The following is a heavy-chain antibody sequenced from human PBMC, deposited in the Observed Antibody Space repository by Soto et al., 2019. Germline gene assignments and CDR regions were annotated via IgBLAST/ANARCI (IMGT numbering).Heavy chain of an antibody. J-gene: IGHJ4*02. CDR1: GGSIRNYY. V-gene: IGHV4-59*01. CDR2: ISYNGNT. D-gene: IGHD3-10*01. CDR3: ARHFDSGTWPLDY. Sequence: PSETLSLTCTVSGGSIRNYYWSWLRQPPGKGLEWIGFISYNGNTKYNPSLMGRVTISLDTSKNYFSLRLRSLTAADTALYYCARHFDSGTWPLDYRGQGILVTVAS.